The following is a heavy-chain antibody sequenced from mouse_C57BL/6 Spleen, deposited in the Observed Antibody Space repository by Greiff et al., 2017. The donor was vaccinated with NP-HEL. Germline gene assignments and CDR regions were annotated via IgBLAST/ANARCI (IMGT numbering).Heavy chain of an antibody. CDR1: GYTFTDYY. V-gene: IGHV1-26*01. Sequence: EVQLQQSGPELVKPGASVKISCKASGYTFTDYYMNWVKQSHGKSLEWIGDINPNNGGTSYNQKFKGKATLTVDKSSSTAYMELRSLTSEDSAVYYCARGTFHYYAMDYWGQGTSVTVSS. CDR3: ARGTFHYYAMDY. J-gene: IGHJ4*01. CDR2: INPNNGGT.